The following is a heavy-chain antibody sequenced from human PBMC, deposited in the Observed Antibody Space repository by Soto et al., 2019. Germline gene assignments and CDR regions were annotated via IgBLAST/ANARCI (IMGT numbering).Heavy chain of an antibody. CDR1: GDTFSFYT. CDR3: ATSYGSGYRAFDY. V-gene: IGHV1-69*02. J-gene: IGHJ4*02. CDR2: INPILSMS. D-gene: IGHD3-10*01. Sequence: QVQLVQSGAEVKKPGSSVKVSCKASGDTFSFYTINWVRQAPGLGLEWVGRINPILSMSNYAQKFQGRVTMPADKSPSTAYMELRSLRSEDTAMYYCATSYGSGYRAFDYWGQGALVTVSS.